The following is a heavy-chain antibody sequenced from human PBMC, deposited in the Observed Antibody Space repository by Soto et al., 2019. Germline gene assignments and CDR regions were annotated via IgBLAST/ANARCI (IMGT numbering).Heavy chain of an antibody. J-gene: IGHJ4*02. V-gene: IGHV3-53*01. Sequence: GSLRLSCAASGFTVSSNYMSWVRQAPGKGLEWVSVIYSGGSTYYADSVKGRFTISRDNSKNTLYLQMNSLRAEDTAVYYCARDLSGWYAFDYWGQGSLVTVSS. CDR3: ARDLSGWYAFDY. D-gene: IGHD6-19*01. CDR2: IYSGGST. CDR1: GFTVSSNY.